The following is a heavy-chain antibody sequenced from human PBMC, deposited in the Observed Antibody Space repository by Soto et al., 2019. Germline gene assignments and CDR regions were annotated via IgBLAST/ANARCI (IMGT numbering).Heavy chain of an antibody. D-gene: IGHD2-15*01. CDR1: GYTFTSYY. V-gene: IGHV1-46*01. Sequence: ASVKVSCKASGYTFTSYYMHWVRQAPGQGLEWMGSINPAGGKTDYAQKFQGRVTMTKDTSTNTAYMELSSLRSEDTAVYYCATDPGGLPPFYWGQGTLVTVSS. CDR3: ATDPGGLPPFY. J-gene: IGHJ4*02. CDR2: INPAGGKT.